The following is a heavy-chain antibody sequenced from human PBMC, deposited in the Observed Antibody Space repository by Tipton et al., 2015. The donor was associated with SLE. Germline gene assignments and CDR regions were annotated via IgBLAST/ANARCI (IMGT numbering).Heavy chain of an antibody. CDR2: ISSSGSTI. J-gene: IGHJ4*02. Sequence: SLRLSCAASGFTFSSYEMNWVRQAPGKGLEWVSYISSSGSTIYYADSVKGRFTISRDNAKNSLYLQMNSLRVEDTAVYYCARDSDYKRFDYWGQGTLVTVSS. CDR3: ARDSDYKRFDY. D-gene: IGHD4-11*01. CDR1: GFTFSSYE. V-gene: IGHV3-48*03.